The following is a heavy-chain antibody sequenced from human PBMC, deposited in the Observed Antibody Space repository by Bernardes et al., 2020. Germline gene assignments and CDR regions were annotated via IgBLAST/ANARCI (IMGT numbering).Heavy chain of an antibody. CDR3: ATTYDYCMDV. Sequence: GGSLRLSCAVSGLTFSSHSMNWVRQAPGRGLEWLSYIDSSSSTVYYADSVKGRFTISRDDDKNSLYLKRNSLGDEDPAVYYGATTYDYCMDVWGKGTTVTVSS. D-gene: IGHD2-2*01. J-gene: IGHJ6*03. CDR2: IDSSSSTV. CDR1: GLTFSSHS. V-gene: IGHV3-48*02.